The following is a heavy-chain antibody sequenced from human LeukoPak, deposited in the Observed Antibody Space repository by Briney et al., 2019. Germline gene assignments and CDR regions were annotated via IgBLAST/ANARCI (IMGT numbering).Heavy chain of an antibody. J-gene: IGHJ6*03. Sequence: ASVKVSCKASGGTFSSYAISWVRQAPGQGLEWMGGIIPIFGTANYAQKFRGRVTITTDESTSTAYMELSSLRSEDTAVYYCARSRGDDFWSGYYQYYYYYYMDVWGKGTTVTVSS. D-gene: IGHD3-3*01. CDR3: ARSRGDDFWSGYYQYYYYYYMDV. V-gene: IGHV1-69*05. CDR2: IIPIFGTA. CDR1: GGTFSSYA.